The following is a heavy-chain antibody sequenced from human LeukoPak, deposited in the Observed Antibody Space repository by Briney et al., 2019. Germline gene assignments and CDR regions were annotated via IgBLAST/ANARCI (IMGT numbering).Heavy chain of an antibody. J-gene: IGHJ4*02. CDR2: IYTSGST. CDR3: ALGIAVAGAFDY. D-gene: IGHD6-19*01. V-gene: IGHV4-4*07. Sequence: SETLSLTCTVSGGSISSYYWSWIRQPAGKGLEWIGRIYTSGSTNYNPSLKSRVTMSVDTSKNQFSLKLSSVTAADTAVYYCALGIAVAGAFDYWGQGTLVTVSS. CDR1: GGSISSYY.